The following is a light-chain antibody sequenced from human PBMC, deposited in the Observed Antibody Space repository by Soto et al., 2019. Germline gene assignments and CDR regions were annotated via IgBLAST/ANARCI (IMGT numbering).Light chain of an antibody. CDR1: QSISNY. Sequence: EIVLTQSPATLSLSPGERATLSCRASQSISNYLAWYHQQPGQAPRLLIYDASTRATGIPARCMGGGSNTDVTLTISSRVADDDAVDYCRQRCNWPLYTLGHGTKVDIK. V-gene: IGKV3-11*01. CDR2: DAS. J-gene: IGKJ3*01. CDR3: RQRCNWPLYT.